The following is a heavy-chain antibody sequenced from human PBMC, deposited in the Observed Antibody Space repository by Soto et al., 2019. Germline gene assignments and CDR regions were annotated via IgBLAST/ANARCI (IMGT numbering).Heavy chain of an antibody. J-gene: IGHJ6*02. Sequence: QVQLQQWGAGLLKPSETLSLTCAVYGGSFSGYYWSWIRQPPGKGLEWIGEINHSGSTNDNTSLKSRVNISVNTSKNQFSLKLSSVSAADTAVYYCATGRGVRGVIITTYYYYGLDVWGQGTTVTVSS. CDR1: GGSFSGYY. D-gene: IGHD3-10*01. CDR2: INHSGST. CDR3: ATGRGVRGVIITTYYYYGLDV. V-gene: IGHV4-34*01.